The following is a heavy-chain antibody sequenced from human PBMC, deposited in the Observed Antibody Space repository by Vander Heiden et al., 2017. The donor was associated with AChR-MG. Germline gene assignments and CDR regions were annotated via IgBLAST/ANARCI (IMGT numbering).Heavy chain of an antibody. CDR2: ITPDGSEK. V-gene: IGHV3-7*01. Sequence: EVQLMESGGGLAQPGGSLRLSRTATGCTLRTTYMMWVSKAPGKGLEWVANITPDGSEKQYVDSVKGRFTISRDNAKNSLSLQMNSLRAEDTAVYYCASRSRDYWGQGTVVTVSS. CDR1: GCTLRTTY. CDR3: ASRSRDY. J-gene: IGHJ4*02.